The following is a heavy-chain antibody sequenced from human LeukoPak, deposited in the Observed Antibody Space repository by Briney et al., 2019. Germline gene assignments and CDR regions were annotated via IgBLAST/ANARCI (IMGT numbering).Heavy chain of an antibody. CDR3: ARESGSYEELYFDY. V-gene: IGHV1-69*04. J-gene: IGHJ4*02. CDR1: GGTFSSYA. D-gene: IGHD1-26*01. Sequence: SVKVSCKASGGTFSSYAISWVRQAPGQGLEWMGRIIPILGIANYAQKFQGRVTITADKSTSTAYMELSSLRSEDTAVYYCARESGSYEELYFDYWGQGTLVTVSS. CDR2: IIPILGIA.